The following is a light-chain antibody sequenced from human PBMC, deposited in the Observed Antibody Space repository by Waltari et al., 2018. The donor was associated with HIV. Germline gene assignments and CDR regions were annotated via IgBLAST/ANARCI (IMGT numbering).Light chain of an antibody. J-gene: IGKJ3*01. CDR3: YQYYIPPYT. CDR2: WAS. Sequence: DVVTSQSPDYLSPCLADRATSNYNSRQLLVLWTNKREHNHIPWYPCTPGQPPNLPFYWASVRESGVPDRFSASGSGTDFSLTISSLQAEDVAVYYWYQYYIPPYTFGPGTKVDI. V-gene: IGKV4-1*01. CDR1: QLLVLWTNKREHNH.